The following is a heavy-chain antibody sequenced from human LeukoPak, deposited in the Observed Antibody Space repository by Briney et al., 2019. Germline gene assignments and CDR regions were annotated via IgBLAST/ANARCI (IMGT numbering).Heavy chain of an antibody. D-gene: IGHD4-17*01. Sequence: SETLSLTCTVSGGSISSYYWSWIRQPPGKGLEWSGYIYYSGSTNYNPSLKSRVTISVDTSKNQMSLKLSSVTAADTAVYYCARDSTVNGAFDIWGQGTMVTVSS. CDR2: IYYSGST. J-gene: IGHJ3*02. CDR3: ARDSTVNGAFDI. CDR1: GGSISSYY. V-gene: IGHV4-59*12.